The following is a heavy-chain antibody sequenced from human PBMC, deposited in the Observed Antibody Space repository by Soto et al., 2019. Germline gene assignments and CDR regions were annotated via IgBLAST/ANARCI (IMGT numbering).Heavy chain of an antibody. J-gene: IGHJ2*01. CDR1: GGSFSGYY. Sequence: QVHLQQWGAGLLKPSETLSLTCAVYGGSFSGYYWSWTRQPPGKGLEWIGEINHRGSTNFNPTLKSRVSISVDTSKNQFSLKLSSLTAATKAVYYCAAHLKTAVTAYWYFDLWGRGTLVTVSS. V-gene: IGHV4-34*01. D-gene: IGHD4-17*01. CDR3: AAHLKTAVTAYWYFDL. CDR2: INHRGST.